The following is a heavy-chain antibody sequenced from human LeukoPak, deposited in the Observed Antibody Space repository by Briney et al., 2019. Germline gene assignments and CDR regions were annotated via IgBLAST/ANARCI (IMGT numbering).Heavy chain of an antibody. V-gene: IGHV3-74*01. CDR1: GFTFSNYG. CDR3: ASIYDYLDY. D-gene: IGHD3-16*01. CDR2: INSDGSST. J-gene: IGHJ4*02. Sequence: PGGSLRLSCAASGFTFSNYGMHWVRQAPGKGLVWVARINSDGSSTAYADSLKDRFTISRDNAKNTLYLQMNSLRAEDTAVYYCASIYDYLDYWGQGTLVTVSA.